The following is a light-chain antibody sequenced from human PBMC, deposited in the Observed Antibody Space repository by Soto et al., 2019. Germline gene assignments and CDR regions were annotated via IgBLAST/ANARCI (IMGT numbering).Light chain of an antibody. CDR3: QQSYSMYT. V-gene: IGKV1-39*01. CDR2: AAS. CDR1: QSISSY. J-gene: IGKJ2*01. Sequence: DIQMTQFPSSLSASVADRVTITCRASQSISSYLNWYQQKPGKAPKLLIYAASSLQSGVPSRFSGSGSGTDFTLTISSLQPEDFATYYCQQSYSMYTFGQGTKLEIK.